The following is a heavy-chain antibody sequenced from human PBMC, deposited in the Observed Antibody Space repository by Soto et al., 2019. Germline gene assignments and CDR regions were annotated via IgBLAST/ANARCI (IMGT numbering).Heavy chain of an antibody. CDR3: AKDRKGGMDV. Sequence: GGSLRLSCAASGFTFSSYGMHWVRQAPGKGLEWVAVISYDGSNKYYVDSVKGRFTISRDNSKNTLYLQMNSLRAEDTAVYYCAKDRKGGMDVWGQGTTVTVSS. CDR2: ISYDGSNK. CDR1: GFTFSSYG. J-gene: IGHJ6*02. V-gene: IGHV3-30*18.